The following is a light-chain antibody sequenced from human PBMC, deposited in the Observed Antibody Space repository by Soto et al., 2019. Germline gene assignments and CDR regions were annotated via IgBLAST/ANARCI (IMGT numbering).Light chain of an antibody. CDR2: DVD. CDR3: CSYAGSHTWV. CDR1: SSDVGASDS. Sequence: QSVLTQPRSVSGSPGQSVTISCTGTSSDVGASDSVSWYQQHPGRAPKLMVNDVDKRPSGVPDRFSGSKSGNTASLSISGLQSEDEADYYCCSYAGSHTWVFGGGTKVTVL. V-gene: IGLV2-11*01. J-gene: IGLJ3*02.